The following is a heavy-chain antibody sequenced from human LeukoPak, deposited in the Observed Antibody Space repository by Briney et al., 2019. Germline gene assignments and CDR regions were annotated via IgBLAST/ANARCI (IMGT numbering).Heavy chain of an antibody. Sequence: SVKVSCKASGGTFSSYAISWVRQAPGQGLEWMGRIIPILGIANYAQKFQGRVTITADKSTSTAYMELSSLRSEDTAVYYCARDRYYYDSSGGLYYYYGMDVWGQGTTVTVSS. D-gene: IGHD3-22*01. CDR2: IIPILGIA. J-gene: IGHJ6*02. CDR1: GGTFSSYA. V-gene: IGHV1-69*04. CDR3: ARDRYYYDSSGGLYYYYGMDV.